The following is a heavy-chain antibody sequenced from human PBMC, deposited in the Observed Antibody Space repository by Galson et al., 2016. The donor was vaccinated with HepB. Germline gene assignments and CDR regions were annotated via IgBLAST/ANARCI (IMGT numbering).Heavy chain of an antibody. CDR3: AREGLSDYGDYKYYYYALDV. CDR1: GLTFSSCW. Sequence: SLRLSCAASGLTFSSCWMTWVRQAPGKGLEWVANIKQDGSEKYYVDSVKGRFTISRDNAKNSLYLQMNSLRAEDTAVYYCAREGLSDYGDYKYYYYALDVWGQGTTVTVSS. D-gene: IGHD4-17*01. V-gene: IGHV3-7*01. J-gene: IGHJ6*02. CDR2: IKQDGSEK.